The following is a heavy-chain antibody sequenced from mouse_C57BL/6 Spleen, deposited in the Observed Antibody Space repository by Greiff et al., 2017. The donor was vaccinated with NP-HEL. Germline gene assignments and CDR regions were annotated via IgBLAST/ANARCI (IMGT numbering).Heavy chain of an antibody. CDR1: GYTFTSYW. CDR2: INPSNGGT. V-gene: IGHV1-53*01. CDR3: ARTIIYYYGSSYPYAMDY. J-gene: IGHJ4*01. Sequence: VKLQQPGTELVKPGASVKLSCKASGYTFTSYWMHWVKQRPGQGLEWIGNINPSNGGTNYNEKFKSKATLTVDKSSSTAYMQLSSLTSEDSAVYYCARTIIYYYGSSYPYAMDYWGQGTSVTVSS. D-gene: IGHD1-1*01.